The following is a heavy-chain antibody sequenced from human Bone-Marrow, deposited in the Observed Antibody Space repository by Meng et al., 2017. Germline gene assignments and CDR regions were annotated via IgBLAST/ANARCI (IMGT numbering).Heavy chain of an antibody. CDR1: GFTFGDYA. CDR3: TGARGLLLTDY. D-gene: IGHD4/OR15-4a*01. Sequence: GGSLRLSCTASGFTFGDYAMSWVRQAPGPGLEWVGFIRSKAYGGTTEYAASVKGRFTISRDDSKSIAYLQMNSLKTEDTAVYYCTGARGLLLTDYWGQGTLVTVSS. CDR2: IRSKAYGGTT. V-gene: IGHV3-49*04. J-gene: IGHJ4*02.